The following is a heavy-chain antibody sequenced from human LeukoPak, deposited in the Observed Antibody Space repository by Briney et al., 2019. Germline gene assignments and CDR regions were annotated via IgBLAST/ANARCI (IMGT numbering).Heavy chain of an antibody. CDR1: GFTFDDYA. CDR3: ARGAAAGKPY. D-gene: IGHD6-13*01. V-gene: IGHV3-21*01. CDR2: ISSSINYI. Sequence: GGSLRLSCAASGFTFDDYAMHWVRQAPGKGLEWVSSISSSINYIYYADSVKGRFTISRDNAKNSLYLQMNSLRAEDTAVYYCARGAAAGKPYWGQGTLVTVPS. J-gene: IGHJ4*02.